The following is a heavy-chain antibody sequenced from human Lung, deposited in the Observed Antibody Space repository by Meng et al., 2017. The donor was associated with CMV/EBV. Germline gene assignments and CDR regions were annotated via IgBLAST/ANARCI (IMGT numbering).Heavy chain of an antibody. D-gene: IGHD6-6*01. CDR3: ARDAGGSSSSGYFDL. J-gene: IGHJ2*01. Sequence: SVKVSCKASGGTFSSYAISWVRQAPGQGLEWMGGIIPIFGTANYAQKFQGRVTITTDESTSTAYMELNSLRSEDTAVYYCARDAGGSSSSGYFDLWGRGTLVTVSS. CDR2: IIPIFGTA. CDR1: GGTFSSYA. V-gene: IGHV1-69*05.